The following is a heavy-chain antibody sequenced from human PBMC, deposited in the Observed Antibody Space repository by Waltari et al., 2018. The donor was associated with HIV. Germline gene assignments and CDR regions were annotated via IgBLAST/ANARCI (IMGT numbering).Heavy chain of an antibody. CDR2: SYYSGST. J-gene: IGHJ3*02. D-gene: IGHD3-22*01. V-gene: IGHV4-39*01. CDR3: ARQGYYYDSSGYYTGAFDI. CDR1: GGSISSSSHY. Sequence: QLQLQESGPGLVKPSETLSLTCTVSGGSISSSSHYWGWIRQPPGKGLGWIGSSYYSGSTYYNPSLKSRVTISVDTSKNQFSLKLSSVTAADTAVYYCARQGYYYDSSGYYTGAFDIWGQGTVVTVSS.